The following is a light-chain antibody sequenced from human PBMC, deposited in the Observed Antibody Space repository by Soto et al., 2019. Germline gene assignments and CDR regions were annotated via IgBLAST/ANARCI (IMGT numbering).Light chain of an antibody. CDR2: GAS. Sequence: EIVLTQSPGTLSLSPGERATLSCRASQSITNNYLAWYQQKPGQAPRLLIYGASSRVTGIPDRFSGSGSGTDFTLTISRLEPEDFAVYYCQQYGSSPITFGHGTRLEMK. CDR1: QSITNNY. CDR3: QQYGSSPIT. V-gene: IGKV3-20*01. J-gene: IGKJ5*01.